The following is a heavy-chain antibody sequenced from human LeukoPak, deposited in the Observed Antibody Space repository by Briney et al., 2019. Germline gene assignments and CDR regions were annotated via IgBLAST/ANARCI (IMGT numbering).Heavy chain of an antibody. CDR1: GFTFSSYA. D-gene: IGHD3-22*01. CDR3: ANDGYYDSSGYITDY. J-gene: IGHJ4*02. V-gene: IGHV3-23*01. Sequence: GGSLRLSCAASGFTFSSYAMGWVRQAPGKGLEWVSAISGSGGSTYYADSVKGRFTISRDNSKNTLYLQMNSLRAEDTAVYYCANDGYYDSSGYITDYWGQGTLVTVSS. CDR2: ISGSGGST.